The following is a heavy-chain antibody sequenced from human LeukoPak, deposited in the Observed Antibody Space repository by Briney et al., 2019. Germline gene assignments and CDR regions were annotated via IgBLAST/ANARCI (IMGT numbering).Heavy chain of an antibody. CDR2: IYYSGST. Sequence: PSETLSLTCAVYGGSFSGYYWSWIRQPPGKGLEWIGYIYYSGSTNYNPSLKSRVTISVGTSKNQFSLKLSSVTAADTAVYYCARVGSGWYDYWGQGTLVTVSS. V-gene: IGHV4-59*01. J-gene: IGHJ4*02. CDR3: ARVGSGWYDY. D-gene: IGHD6-19*01. CDR1: GGSFSGYY.